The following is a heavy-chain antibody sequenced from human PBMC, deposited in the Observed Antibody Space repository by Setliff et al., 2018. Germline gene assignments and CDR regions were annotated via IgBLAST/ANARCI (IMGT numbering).Heavy chain of an antibody. CDR1: GFTFSNYA. J-gene: IGHJ4*02. Sequence: GGSLRLSCVASGFTFSNYAMAWVRQAPGKGLEWVSAISGSGDSTYYADSVKGRFTISRDNSKNTLYLQLNSLRAEDTAIYYCAKRGPYCSGGTCHYYFDYWGQGTLVTVS. D-gene: IGHD2-15*01. CDR2: ISGSGDST. CDR3: AKRGPYCSGGTCHYYFDY. V-gene: IGHV3-23*01.